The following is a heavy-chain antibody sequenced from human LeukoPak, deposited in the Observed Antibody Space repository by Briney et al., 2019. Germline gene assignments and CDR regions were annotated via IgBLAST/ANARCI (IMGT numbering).Heavy chain of an antibody. J-gene: IGHJ4*02. CDR1: GYTVTDYY. Sequence: ASVKVPCKSSGYTVTDYYMHWVRQAPGHGLEWMGWINPNSCGTNYAQRFQGRVTMSRDTSISTAYMELSRLRPDHTAVYYCARDFRPHLYFDYWGQGTLITVSS. V-gene: IGHV1-2*02. CDR2: INPNSCGT. CDR3: ARDFRPHLYFDY.